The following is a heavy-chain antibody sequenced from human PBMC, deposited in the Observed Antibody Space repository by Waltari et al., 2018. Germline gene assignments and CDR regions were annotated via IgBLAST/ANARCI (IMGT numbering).Heavy chain of an antibody. CDR2: LSAAGDST. J-gene: IGHJ4*02. D-gene: IGHD3-22*01. CDR1: GFPFANYA. CDR3: AKDQSYYDSSGYLDF. Sequence: EVQLLESGGGLIQPGGSLRLPCAASGFPFANYAMNWVRQAPGKGLEWVSALSAAGDSTYYADSVKGRFTISRDNSKNTLHLQMNNLRGEDTAIYYCAKDQSYYDSSGYLDFWGQGTLVSVSS. V-gene: IGHV3-23*01.